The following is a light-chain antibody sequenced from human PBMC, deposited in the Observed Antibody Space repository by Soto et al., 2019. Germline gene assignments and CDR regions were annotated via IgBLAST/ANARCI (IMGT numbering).Light chain of an antibody. Sequence: QSALTQPPSASGSPGQSVTISCTGNSSDVGGYNYVSWYQQHPGKAPKLMIYEVSKRPSGVPDRFSGSKSGNTASLTVSGLQAEDEADYYCSSYAGSNKSVVFGGGTKLTVL. CDR3: SSYAGSNKSVV. V-gene: IGLV2-8*01. CDR1: SSDVGGYNY. CDR2: EVS. J-gene: IGLJ2*01.